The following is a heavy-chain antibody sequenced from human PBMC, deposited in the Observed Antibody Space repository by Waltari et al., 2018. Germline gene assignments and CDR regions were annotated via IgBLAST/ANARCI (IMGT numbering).Heavy chain of an antibody. J-gene: IGHJ4*02. CDR3: ARTYSSSWYYFDY. Sequence: QVQLQESGPGLVKPSETLSLTCTVSGGSISSHYWSWFRQPPGKGLEWIGYIYYSGSTNYNPSLKSRVTISVDTSKNQFSLKLSSVTAADTAVYYCARTYSSSWYYFDYWGQGTLVTVSS. CDR1: GGSISSHY. D-gene: IGHD6-13*01. V-gene: IGHV4-59*11. CDR2: IYYSGST.